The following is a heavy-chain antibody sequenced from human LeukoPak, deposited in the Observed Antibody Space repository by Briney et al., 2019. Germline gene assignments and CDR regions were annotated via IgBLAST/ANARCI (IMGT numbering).Heavy chain of an antibody. CDR1: GGSISSSSYY. J-gene: IGHJ4*02. CDR3: ASYSGNPDAFDI. V-gene: IGHV4-61*01. CDR2: IYYSGST. Sequence: PSETLSLTCTVSGGSISSSSYYWSWIRQPPGKGLEWIGYIYYSGSTNYNPSLKSRVTISVDTSKNQFSLKLSSVTAADTAVYYCASYSGNPDAFDIWGQGTLVTVSS. D-gene: IGHD1-26*01.